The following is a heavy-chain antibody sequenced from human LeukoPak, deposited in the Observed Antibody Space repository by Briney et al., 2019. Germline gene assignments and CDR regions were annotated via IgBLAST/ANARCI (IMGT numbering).Heavy chain of an antibody. J-gene: IGHJ3*02. V-gene: IGHV1-2*02. CDR3: ARGLGRGYSGYDPSNDAFDI. D-gene: IGHD5-12*01. CDR1: GYAFTGSY. CDR2: INPNSGGT. Sequence: ASVKVSCKASGYAFTGSYMHWVRQAPGQGLEWMGWINPNSGGTNSAQKFQGRVTMTRNTSISTAYIELSSLRSEDTAVYYCARGLGRGYSGYDPSNDAFDIWGQGTMVTVSS.